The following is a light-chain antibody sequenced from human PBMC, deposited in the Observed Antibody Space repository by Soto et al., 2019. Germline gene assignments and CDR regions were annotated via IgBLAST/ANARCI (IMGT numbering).Light chain of an antibody. CDR1: PTISSW. J-gene: IGKJ5*01. Sequence: DIQKTQSPSTLSGAVRDRVTITCPASPTISSWLAWYQPTPGNAPKLLIYKASTLKSGVPSRFSGSGSGTEFTLTISRLQPDDFAIYYCQQTFGKPLVTFGQGTRLEIK. CDR3: QQTFGKPLVT. V-gene: IGKV1-5*03. CDR2: KAS.